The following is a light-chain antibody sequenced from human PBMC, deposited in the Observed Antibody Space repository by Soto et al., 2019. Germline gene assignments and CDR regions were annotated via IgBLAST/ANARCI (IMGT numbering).Light chain of an antibody. V-gene: IGKV3-20*01. J-gene: IGKJ1*01. CDR3: QQYGDRPRT. CDR2: GAS. CDR1: QSVSNNY. Sequence: EIVLAQSPGTLSLSPGERATLSCRASQSVSNNYLAWYQQKPGQAPRLLIYGASNRDTGIPDRFSGSGSGTDFTLPLSSLESEDFAVYFCQQYGDRPRTFGQGTKVDIK.